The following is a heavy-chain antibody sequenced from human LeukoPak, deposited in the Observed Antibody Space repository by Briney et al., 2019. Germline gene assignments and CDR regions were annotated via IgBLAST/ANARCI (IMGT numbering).Heavy chain of an antibody. J-gene: IGHJ5*02. CDR3: ARDLIPIAVAVGWFDP. Sequence: GGSLRLSCAASGFTFSSYAMHWVRQAPGKGLEWVAVISYDGSNKYYADSVKGRFTISRDNSKNTLYLQMNGLRAEDTAVYYCARDLIPIAVAVGWFDPWGQGTLVTVSS. CDR1: GFTFSSYA. D-gene: IGHD6-19*01. V-gene: IGHV3-30-3*01. CDR2: ISYDGSNK.